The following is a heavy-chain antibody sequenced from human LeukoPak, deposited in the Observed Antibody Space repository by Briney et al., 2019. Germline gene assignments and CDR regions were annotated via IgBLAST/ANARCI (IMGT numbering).Heavy chain of an antibody. D-gene: IGHD3-10*01. CDR1: GFTFSNYA. CDR3: AREGGPFGELY. V-gene: IGHV3-21*01. CDR2: ISSSSSYI. J-gene: IGHJ4*02. Sequence: GGSLRLSCAASGFTFSNYAMSWVRQAPGKGLEWVSSISSSSSYIYYADSVKGRFTISRDNAKNSLYLQMNSLRAEDTAVYYCAREGGPFGELYWGQGTLVTVSS.